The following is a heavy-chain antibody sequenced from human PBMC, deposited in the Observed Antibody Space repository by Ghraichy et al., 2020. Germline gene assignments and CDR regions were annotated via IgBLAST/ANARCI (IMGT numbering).Heavy chain of an antibody. CDR3: ARGKYNMFCWLDP. CDR2: INPNSGGT. V-gene: IGHV1-2*02. D-gene: IGHD1-14*01. J-gene: IGHJ5*02. Sequence: ASVKVSCKASGYTFTGYYIHWVRQAPGQGLEWMGWINPNSGGTNYAQKFQGRVTMTRDTSISTAYMELSRLRSDDTAVYYCARGKYNMFCWLDPWGQGTLVTVSS. CDR1: GYTFTGYY.